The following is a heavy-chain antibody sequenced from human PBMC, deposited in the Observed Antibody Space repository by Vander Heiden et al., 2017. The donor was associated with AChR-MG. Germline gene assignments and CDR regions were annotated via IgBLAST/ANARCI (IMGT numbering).Heavy chain of an antibody. CDR2: INHSGST. CDR3: AYSSSSFWYFDL. V-gene: IGHV4-34*01. CDR1: GGSFSGYY. J-gene: IGHJ2*01. Sequence: QVQLQQWGAGLLKPSETLSLTCAVHGGSFSGYYWSWIRQPPGKGLEWIGEINHSGSTNYNPSLKSRVTISVDTSKNQFSLKLSSVTAADTAVYYCAYSSSSFWYFDLWGRGTLVTVSS. D-gene: IGHD6-6*01.